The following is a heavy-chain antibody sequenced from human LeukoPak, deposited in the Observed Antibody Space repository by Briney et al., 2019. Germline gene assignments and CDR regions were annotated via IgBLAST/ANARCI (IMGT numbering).Heavy chain of an antibody. V-gene: IGHV4-59*08. D-gene: IGHD1-14*01. J-gene: IGHJ4*02. CDR2: IYYSGST. CDR3: ARHGVYRTPPDY. Sequence: SETLSLTCTVSGVSISSYYWSWLRQPPGKGLEWIGYIYYSGSTNYNPSLKSRVTISVDTSKNQFSLKLSSVTAADTAVYYCARHGVYRTPPDYWGQGTLVTVSS. CDR1: GVSISSYY.